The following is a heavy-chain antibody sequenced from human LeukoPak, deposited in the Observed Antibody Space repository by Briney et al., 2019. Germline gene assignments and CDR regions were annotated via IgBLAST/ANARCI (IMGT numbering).Heavy chain of an antibody. D-gene: IGHD3-22*01. Sequence: PGGSLRLSCAPSGFSVSNKYMTWVRQAPGKGLEWVSVIFSGGRTSSADSVKGRFTLSRDISENPLYLQMNSLRAQDTAVYYCSASRNYYDTGGYAFDIWGEGSMVTVS. V-gene: IGHV3-53*01. CDR3: SASRNYYDTGGYAFDI. J-gene: IGHJ3*02. CDR2: IFSGGRT. CDR1: GFSVSNKY.